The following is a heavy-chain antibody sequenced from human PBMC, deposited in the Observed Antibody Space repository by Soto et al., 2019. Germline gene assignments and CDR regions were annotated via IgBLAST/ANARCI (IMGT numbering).Heavy chain of an antibody. J-gene: IGHJ5*02. V-gene: IGHV1-18*01. CDR2: ISAYNGNT. CDR1: GYTFTSYG. Sequence: ASVKVSCKASGYTFTSYGISWVRQAPGQGLECMGWISAYNGNTNYAQKLQGRVTMTTDTSTSTAYMELRSLRSGDTAVYYCARVGYCSSTSCYRLSNWFDPWGQGTLVTVSS. D-gene: IGHD2-2*01. CDR3: ARVGYCSSTSCYRLSNWFDP.